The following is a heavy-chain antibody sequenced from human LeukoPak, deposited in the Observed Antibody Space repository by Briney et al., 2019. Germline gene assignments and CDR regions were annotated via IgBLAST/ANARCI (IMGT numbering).Heavy chain of an antibody. CDR3: ARSVVTHYNP. Sequence: KPSETLSRTCTVSGGSISSSSYYWGWIRQPPGKGLEWIGSIYYSGSTYYNPSLKSRVTISVDTSKNQFSLRLTSVTAADTAIYYCARSVVTHYNPWGQGTLVTVSS. V-gene: IGHV4-39*01. CDR1: GGSISSSSYY. J-gene: IGHJ5*02. CDR2: IYYSGST. D-gene: IGHD2-21*02.